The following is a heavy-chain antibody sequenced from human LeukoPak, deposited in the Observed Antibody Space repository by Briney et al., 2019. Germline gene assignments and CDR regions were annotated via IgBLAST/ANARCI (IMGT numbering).Heavy chain of an antibody. CDR1: GGSISSSSYY. CDR3: ARGARESGYTFDY. CDR2: IYYSGST. J-gene: IGHJ4*02. Sequence: SETLSLTCTVSGGSISSSSYYWGWIRQPPGKGLEWIGSIYYSGSTYYNPSLKSRVTISVDTSKNQFSLKLSSVTAADTAVYYCARGARESGYTFDYWGQGTLVTVSS. V-gene: IGHV4-39*01. D-gene: IGHD5-12*01.